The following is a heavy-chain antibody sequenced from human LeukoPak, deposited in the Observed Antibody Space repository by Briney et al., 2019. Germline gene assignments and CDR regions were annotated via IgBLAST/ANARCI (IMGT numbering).Heavy chain of an antibody. Sequence: GGSLRLSCAASGFTFSSYAMHWVRQAPGKGLEWVAVISYDGSNKYYADSVKGRFTISRDNSKNTLYLQMNSLRAEDTAVYYCANHLYDILTGLSWGQGTLVTVSS. D-gene: IGHD3-9*01. J-gene: IGHJ5*02. CDR1: GFTFSSYA. CDR3: ANHLYDILTGLS. CDR2: ISYDGSNK. V-gene: IGHV3-30*04.